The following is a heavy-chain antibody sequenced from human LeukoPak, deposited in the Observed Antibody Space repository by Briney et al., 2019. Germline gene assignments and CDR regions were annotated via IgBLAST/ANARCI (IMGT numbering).Heavy chain of an antibody. Sequence: ASVKVSCKASGYTFTGYYMHWVRQPPGQGLEWMGWINPNSGGTNYAQKFQGRVTMTRDTSISTACMELSRLRSDDTAVYYCAREPMIVVVITESGWFDPWGQGTLVTVSS. J-gene: IGHJ5*02. CDR1: GYTFTGYY. CDR2: INPNSGGT. D-gene: IGHD3-22*01. V-gene: IGHV1-2*02. CDR3: AREPMIVVVITESGWFDP.